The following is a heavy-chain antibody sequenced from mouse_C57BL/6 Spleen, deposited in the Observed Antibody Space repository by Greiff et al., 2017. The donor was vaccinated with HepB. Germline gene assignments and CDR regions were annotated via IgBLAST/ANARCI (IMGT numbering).Heavy chain of an antibody. D-gene: IGHD1-1*01. CDR2: IYPGGGYT. V-gene: IGHV1-63*01. Sequence: VQGVESGAELVRPGTSVKMSCKASGYTFTNYWIGWAKQRPGHGLEWIGDIYPGGGYTNYNEKFKGKATLTADKSSSTAYMQFSSLTSEDSAIYYCARGIITTGYYFDYWGQGTTLTVSS. J-gene: IGHJ2*01. CDR3: ARGIITTGYYFDY. CDR1: GYTFTNYW.